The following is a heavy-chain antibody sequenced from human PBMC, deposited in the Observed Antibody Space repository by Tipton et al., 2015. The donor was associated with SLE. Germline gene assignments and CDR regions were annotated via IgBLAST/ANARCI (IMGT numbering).Heavy chain of an antibody. CDR1: GYTFISYG. CDR2: ISPYNGNT. D-gene: IGHD5-12*01. CDR3: ARSGYDCP. J-gene: IGHJ5*02. V-gene: IGHV1-18*01. Sequence: QSGPEVKKPGASVKVSCKASGYTFISYGISWVRQAPGQGLEWMGWISPYNGNTNYAQKLQGRVTITADKSTSTAYMELSSLRSEDTAVYYCARSGYDCPWGQGTLVTVSS.